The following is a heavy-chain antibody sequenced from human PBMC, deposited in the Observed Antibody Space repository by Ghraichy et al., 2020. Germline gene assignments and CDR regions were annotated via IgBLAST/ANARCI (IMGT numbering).Heavy chain of an antibody. CDR3: ARYYDTHDAFDI. Sequence: SETLSLTCTVSGGSISSYYWSWIRQPPGKGLEWIGYIYYSGSTNYNPSLKSRVTISVDTSKNQFSLKLSSVTAADTAVYYCARYYDTHDAFDIWGQGTMVTVSS. CDR1: GGSISSYY. V-gene: IGHV4-59*08. CDR2: IYYSGST. D-gene: IGHD3-3*01. J-gene: IGHJ3*02.